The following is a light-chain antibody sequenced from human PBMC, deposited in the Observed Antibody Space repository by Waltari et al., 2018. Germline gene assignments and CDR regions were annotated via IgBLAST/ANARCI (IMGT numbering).Light chain of an antibody. CDR2: AAS. V-gene: IGKV1-9*01. CDR3: QQLNSAIT. J-gene: IGKJ5*01. CDR1: QGISSF. Sequence: IQLTQSPPSVSASVGDRVTITCRASQGISSFFAWYQQKPGKAPKLLIYAASPLQSGVPSRFSGSGFGTDFTLTISSLQPEDFATYYCQQLNSAITFGQGTRLEIK.